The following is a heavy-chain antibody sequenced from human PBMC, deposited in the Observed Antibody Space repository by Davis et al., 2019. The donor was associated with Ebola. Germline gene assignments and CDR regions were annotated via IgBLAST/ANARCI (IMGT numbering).Heavy chain of an antibody. CDR2: IRGDFYT. CDR1: GFTFSDFY. D-gene: IGHD3-10*01. Sequence: GGSLRLSCAASGFTFSDFYMSWFRQAPGKGLEWLSKIRGDFYTTYADSVRGRFTISRDNLKKSVYLQMNSLTVDDTAVYYCARDFFASGGYGWFDPWGQGILVSVSS. J-gene: IGHJ5*02. V-gene: IGHV3-11*06. CDR3: ARDFFASGGYGWFDP.